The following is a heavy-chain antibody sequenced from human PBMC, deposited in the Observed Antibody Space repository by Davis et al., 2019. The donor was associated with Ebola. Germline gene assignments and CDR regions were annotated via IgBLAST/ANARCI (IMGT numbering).Heavy chain of an antibody. CDR1: GFTFSTYS. CDR3: AKDLYSSSWTFDY. CDR2: ISSDSDYI. D-gene: IGHD6-13*01. Sequence: GGSLRLSCAASGFTFSTYSMSWVRQAPGKGLEWVSSISSDSDYIYYADSAKGRFTISRDNAKNSLYLQMNSLRAEDTALYYCAKDLYSSSWTFDYWGQGTLVTVSS. V-gene: IGHV3-21*04. J-gene: IGHJ4*02.